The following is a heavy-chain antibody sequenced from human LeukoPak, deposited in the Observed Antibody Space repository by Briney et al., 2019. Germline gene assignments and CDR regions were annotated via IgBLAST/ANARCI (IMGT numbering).Heavy chain of an antibody. V-gene: IGHV1-24*01. CDR1: GYNLTELS. D-gene: IGHD1-26*01. J-gene: IGHJ4*02. Sequence: ASVKVSCKVSGYNLTELSMHWVRQAPGKGLEWMGGFDPEDGETIYAQKFQGRVTMTEDTSTDTAYMELSSLRSEDTAVYYCATLVLNRRELLPPPFDYWGQGTLVTVSS. CDR3: ATLVLNRRELLPPPFDY. CDR2: FDPEDGET.